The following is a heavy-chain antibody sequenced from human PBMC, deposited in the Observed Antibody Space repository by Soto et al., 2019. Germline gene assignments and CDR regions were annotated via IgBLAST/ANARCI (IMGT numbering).Heavy chain of an antibody. V-gene: IGHV1-18*01. CDR1: GYTFTSYG. J-gene: IGHJ6*02. D-gene: IGHD1-1*01. CDR3: ARDVKEGRWNYYYYYGMDV. Sequence: ASVKVSCKASGYTFTSYGISWVRQAPGQGLEWMGWISAYNGNTNYAQKLQGRVTMTTDTSTSTAYMELRSLRSDDTAVYYCARDVKEGRWNYYYYYGMDVWGQGTTVTVSS. CDR2: ISAYNGNT.